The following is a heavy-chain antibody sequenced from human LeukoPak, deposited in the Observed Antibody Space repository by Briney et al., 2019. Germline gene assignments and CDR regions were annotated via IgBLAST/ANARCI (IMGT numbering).Heavy chain of an antibody. V-gene: IGHV1-2*02. Sequence: ASVTVSCTASGYTFTGYYMHWVRQAPGQGLEWMGWINPNSGGTNYAQKFQGRVTMTRDTSISTAYMELSRLRSDDTAVYYCARNFYFDSSGYYHYWGQGTLVTVSS. CDR1: GYTFTGYY. J-gene: IGHJ4*02. CDR2: INPNSGGT. D-gene: IGHD3-22*01. CDR3: ARNFYFDSSGYYHY.